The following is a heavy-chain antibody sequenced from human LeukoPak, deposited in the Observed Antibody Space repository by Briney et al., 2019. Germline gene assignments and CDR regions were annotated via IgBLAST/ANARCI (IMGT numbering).Heavy chain of an antibody. CDR1: GYHFTTYW. J-gene: IGHJ4*02. CDR2: IDPRDSST. CDR3: ATRDLTAYYGLES. D-gene: IGHD3-9*01. V-gene: IGHV5-10-1*01. Sequence: GESLKTPFRGSGYHFTTYWISWVRQMPGKGLEWMGRIDPRDSSTNYSPSFKGHVTISADNSISTAYLQWSSLEASDTAMYYWATRDLTAYYGLESGGQGTLVAVPS.